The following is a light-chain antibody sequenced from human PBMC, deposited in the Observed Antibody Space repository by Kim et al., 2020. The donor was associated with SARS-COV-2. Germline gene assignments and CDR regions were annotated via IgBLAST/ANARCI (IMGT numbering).Light chain of an antibody. CDR3: QQYYDTLYT. J-gene: IGKJ2*01. Sequence: DIVMTQSPDSLAVSLGERATINCKSSQSVLYSSNNKNYLAWYQQKPRQPPKLLIYWASTRESGVPDRFSGSGSGTDFTLTISSLQAEDVAVYYCQQYYDTLYTFGQGTKLEI. CDR2: WAS. CDR1: QSVLYSSNNKNY. V-gene: IGKV4-1*01.